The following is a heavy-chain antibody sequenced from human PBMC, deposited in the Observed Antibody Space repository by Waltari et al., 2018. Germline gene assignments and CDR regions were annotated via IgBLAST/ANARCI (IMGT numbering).Heavy chain of an antibody. CDR2: INAGNGNT. Sequence: QVQLVQSGAEVKKPGASVKVSCKASGYTFTCYAMHWVRQAPGQRLEWMGWINAGNGNTKYSQKFQGRVTITRDTSASTAYMELSSLRSEDTAVYYCARSPTVRNYYGNNWFDPWGQGTLVTVSS. D-gene: IGHD3-10*01. V-gene: IGHV1-3*01. CDR1: GYTFTCYA. J-gene: IGHJ5*02. CDR3: ARSPTVRNYYGNNWFDP.